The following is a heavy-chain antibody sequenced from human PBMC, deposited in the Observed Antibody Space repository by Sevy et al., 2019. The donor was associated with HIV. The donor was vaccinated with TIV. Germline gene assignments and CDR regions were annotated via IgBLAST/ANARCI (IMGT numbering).Heavy chain of an antibody. V-gene: IGHV3-15*01. J-gene: IGHJ4*02. CDR3: TTYYDSTGYYLYLDFDY. CDR1: ESIVTNAW. CDR2: IKSDGGTA. D-gene: IGHD3-22*01. Sequence: GESLKISCAASESIVTNAWMSWVRQAPGKGLEWVGRIKSDGGTADYASHLKGRFTISRDASENMLYLQMPSLKSKDTAVYYCTTYYDSTGYYLYLDFDYWGQGTQVTVSS.